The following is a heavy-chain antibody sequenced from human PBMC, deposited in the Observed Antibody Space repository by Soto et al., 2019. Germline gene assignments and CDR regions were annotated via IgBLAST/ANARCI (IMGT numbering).Heavy chain of an antibody. CDR3: ARHPQIRFLEWLLFDY. Sequence: PSETLSLTCTVSGGSISSGGYYWGWIRQPPGKGLEWIGSIYYSGSTYYNPSLKSRVTISVDTSKNQFSLKLSSVTAADTAVYYCARHPQIRFLEWLLFDYWGQGTLVTVSS. D-gene: IGHD3-3*01. V-gene: IGHV4-39*01. CDR2: IYYSGST. J-gene: IGHJ4*02. CDR1: GGSISSGGYY.